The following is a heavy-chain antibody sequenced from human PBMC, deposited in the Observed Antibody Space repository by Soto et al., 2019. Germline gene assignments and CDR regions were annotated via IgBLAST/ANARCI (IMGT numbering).Heavy chain of an antibody. CDR2: IYYSGST. J-gene: IGHJ6*02. CDR3: ARWELAYYYGMDV. Sequence: SETLSLTCTVSGGSIISYYWSWIRQPPGKGLEWLGYIYYSGSTNYNPSLKSRVTISVDTSKNQFSLKLSSVTAADTAVYYCARWELAYYYGMDVWGQGTTVTVSS. V-gene: IGHV4-59*01. CDR1: GGSIISYY. D-gene: IGHD1-26*01.